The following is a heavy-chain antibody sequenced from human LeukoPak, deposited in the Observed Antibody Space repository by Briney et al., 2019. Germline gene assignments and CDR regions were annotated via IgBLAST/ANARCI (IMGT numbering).Heavy chain of an antibody. CDR3: SRELGGSYFDY. V-gene: IGHV1-46*01. D-gene: IGHD1-26*01. CDR2: NNPSGGRT. CDR1: GYTFSNYY. Sequence: ASVKVSCKASGYTFSNYYIHWVRQAPGQGLEWMGENNPSGGRTTYAQKFQGRVTMTRDTSTSTAYMDLSSLRSVDTAVYYCSRELGGSYFDYWGQGTLVTVSS. J-gene: IGHJ4*02.